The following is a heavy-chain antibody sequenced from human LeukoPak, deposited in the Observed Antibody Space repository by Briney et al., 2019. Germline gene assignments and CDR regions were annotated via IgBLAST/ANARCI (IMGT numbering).Heavy chain of an antibody. J-gene: IGHJ5*02. CDR2: IYYSGST. V-gene: IGHV4-59*08. CDR3: ARGYYDSSGYYVGLNNWFDP. Sequence: SETLSLTCTVSGGSISSYYWSWIRQPPGKGLEWIGHIYYSGSTNYNPSLKSRVTISVDTSKNQFSLKLSSVTAADTAVYYCARGYYDSSGYYVGLNNWFDPWGQGTLATVSS. CDR1: GGSISSYY. D-gene: IGHD3-22*01.